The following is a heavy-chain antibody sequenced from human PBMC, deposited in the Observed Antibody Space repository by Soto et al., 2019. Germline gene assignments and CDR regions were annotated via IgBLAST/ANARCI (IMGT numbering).Heavy chain of an antibody. V-gene: IGHV3-33*01. CDR3: AVQKNDAFDI. J-gene: IGHJ3*02. Sequence: QVQLVESGGGVVQPGRSLRLSCAASGFTFSSYGMHWVRQAPGKGLEWVAVIWYDGSNKYYADSVKGRFTISRDNSKNTLYLQMNSLRAEDTAVYYCAVQKNDAFDIWGQGTMVTVSS. D-gene: IGHD1-1*01. CDR2: IWYDGSNK. CDR1: GFTFSSYG.